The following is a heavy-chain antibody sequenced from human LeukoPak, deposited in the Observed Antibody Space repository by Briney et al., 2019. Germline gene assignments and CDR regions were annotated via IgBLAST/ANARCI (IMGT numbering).Heavy chain of an antibody. CDR3: ARERRGIAVAGTEGPFDY. CDR2: ISSSSSTI. J-gene: IGHJ4*02. V-gene: IGHV3-48*01. Sequence: PGGSLRLSCAASGFTFSSYSMNWVRQAPGKGLEWVSYISSSSSTIYYADSVKGRFTISRDNAKNSLYLQMNSLRAEDTAVYYCARERRGIAVAGTEGPFDYWGQGTLVTVSS. CDR1: GFTFSSYS. D-gene: IGHD6-19*01.